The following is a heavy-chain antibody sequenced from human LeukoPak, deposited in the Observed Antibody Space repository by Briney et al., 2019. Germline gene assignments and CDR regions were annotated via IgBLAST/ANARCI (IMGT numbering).Heavy chain of an antibody. CDR1: GFTFSIYS. J-gene: IGHJ4*02. CDR2: ITSNSGTI. CDR3: ARVAPGHDIGRGYFDY. V-gene: IGHV3-48*01. Sequence: GGSLRLFCAASGFTFSIYSMNWVRQAPGKGLEWISYITSNSGTIYYTDSVKGRFTISRDNAKNSLYLQMNSLRAEDTAVYYCARVAPGHDIGRGYFDYWGQGTLVTVSS. D-gene: IGHD2-21*01.